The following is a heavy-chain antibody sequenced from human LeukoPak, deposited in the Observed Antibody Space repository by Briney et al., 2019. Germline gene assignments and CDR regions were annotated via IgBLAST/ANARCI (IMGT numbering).Heavy chain of an antibody. Sequence: PSETLSLTCTVSGGSISSGSYYWSWIRQPAGKGLEWIGRIYTSGSTNYNPSLKSRVTISVDTSKNQSSLKLSSVTAADTAVYYCARDLDYRPGVFDYWGQGTLVTVSS. CDR2: IYTSGST. J-gene: IGHJ4*02. D-gene: IGHD4-11*01. CDR1: GGSISSGSYY. V-gene: IGHV4-61*02. CDR3: ARDLDYRPGVFDY.